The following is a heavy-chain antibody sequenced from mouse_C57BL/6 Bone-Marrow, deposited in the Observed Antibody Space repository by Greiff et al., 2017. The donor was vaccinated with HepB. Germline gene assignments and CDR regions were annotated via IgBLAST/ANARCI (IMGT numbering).Heavy chain of an antibody. CDR3: ARGDYYGSRFAY. V-gene: IGHV1-42*01. D-gene: IGHD1-1*01. CDR1: GYSFTGYY. CDR2: INPSTGGT. J-gene: IGHJ3*01. Sequence: VQLLQSGPELVKPGASVKISCKASGYSFTGYYMNWVKQSPEKSLEWIGEINPSTGGTTYNQKFKAKATLTVDKSSSTAYMQLKSLTSEDSAVYYCARGDYYGSRFAYWGQGTLVTVSA.